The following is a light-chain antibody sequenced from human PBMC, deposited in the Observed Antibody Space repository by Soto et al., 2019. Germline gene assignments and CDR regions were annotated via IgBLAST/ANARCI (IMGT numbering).Light chain of an antibody. Sequence: EIVLTQSPATLSLSPGEGATLSCRASQRVSSYLAWYQKKPGQAPRLLIYDASNRATGIPARFSGRGSGTGFTLTISSLEPEDSAVYYCQQRSNWPLTFGGGTKVEIK. CDR1: QRVSSY. J-gene: IGKJ4*01. CDR2: DAS. V-gene: IGKV3-11*01. CDR3: QQRSNWPLT.